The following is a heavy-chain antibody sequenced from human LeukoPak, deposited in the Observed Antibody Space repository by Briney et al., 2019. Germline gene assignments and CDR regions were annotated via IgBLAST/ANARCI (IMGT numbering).Heavy chain of an antibody. J-gene: IGHJ4*02. V-gene: IGHV3-23*01. D-gene: IGHD6-13*01. Sequence: GGSETLFRAASGFTFSSYAMSWVRQAPGKGLEWVSAISGSGGSTYYADSVKGRFTISRDNSKNTLYLQMNSLRAEDTAVYYCAKEWQQLSYYFDYWGQGTLVTVSS. CDR1: GFTFSSYA. CDR3: AKEWQQLSYYFDY. CDR2: ISGSGGST.